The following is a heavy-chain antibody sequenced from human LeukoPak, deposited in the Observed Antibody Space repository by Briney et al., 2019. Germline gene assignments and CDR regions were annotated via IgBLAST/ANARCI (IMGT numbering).Heavy chain of an antibody. Sequence: GGSLRLSXAASGSTVSSNYMNWVRQAPGKGLEWVSIIYSGGDTYYADYVKGRFTISRDNSKNTLYLQMNNLRPEDTAVYYCTRGPGSTWYSDYWGQGTLVTVSS. D-gene: IGHD6-13*01. CDR1: GSTVSSNY. CDR3: TRGPGSTWYSDY. V-gene: IGHV3-66*02. J-gene: IGHJ4*02. CDR2: IYSGGDT.